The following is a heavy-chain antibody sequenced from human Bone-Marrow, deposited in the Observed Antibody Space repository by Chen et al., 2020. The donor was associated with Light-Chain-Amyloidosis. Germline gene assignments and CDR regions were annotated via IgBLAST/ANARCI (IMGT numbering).Heavy chain of an antibody. J-gene: IGHJ6*02. V-gene: IGHV3-33*03. CDR3: VRWGFTKMSSMDV. Sequence: QVQLVESGGGVVQPGRSLRLSCAASGFTFSSYGMHWVRQAPGKGLEWVAVIWHDASNKYYADSVKGRFTISKDNSKNTLHLQMNSLRAEDTATYYCVRWGFTKMSSMDVWGQGTTVTVSS. CDR2: IWHDASNK. CDR1: GFTFSSYG. D-gene: IGHD2-8*01.